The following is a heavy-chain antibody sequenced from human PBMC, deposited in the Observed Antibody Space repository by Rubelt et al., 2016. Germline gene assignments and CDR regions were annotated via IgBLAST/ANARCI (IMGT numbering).Heavy chain of an antibody. V-gene: IGHV2-5*01. J-gene: IGHJ5*02. Sequence: QITLKESGPTLVKPTQTLTLTCTFSGFSLSTSGVGVGWIRQPPGKALEWLALIYWNDDKRYSPYLTRRLTVTNETSKNQVVLTMNNMDPGDTAKYYCAHSGYCSGGRCYSGWFDPWGQGTLVTVSS. CDR1: GFSLSTSGVG. CDR3: AHSGYCSGGRCYSGWFDP. D-gene: IGHD2-15*01. CDR2: IYWNDDK.